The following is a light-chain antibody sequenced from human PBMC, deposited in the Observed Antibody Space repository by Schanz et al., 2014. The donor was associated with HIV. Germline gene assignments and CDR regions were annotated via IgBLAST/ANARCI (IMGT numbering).Light chain of an antibody. V-gene: IGLV2-8*01. CDR1: SSDVGGYDY. Sequence: QSALTQPPSASGSPGQSVTISCTGNSSDVGGYDYVSWYQYHPGKAPKLMIYEVTKRPSGVPDRFSGSKSGNTASLTVSGLQTEDEADYYCSSSSTPTCVFGGGTKLTVL. CDR3: SSSSTPTCV. CDR2: EVT. J-gene: IGLJ3*02.